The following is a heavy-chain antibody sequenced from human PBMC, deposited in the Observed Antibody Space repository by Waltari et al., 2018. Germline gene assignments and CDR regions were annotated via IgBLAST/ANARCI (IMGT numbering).Heavy chain of an antibody. CDR1: GGSISSSSYY. CDR3: ARGDDYYDVNWFDP. J-gene: IGHJ5*02. CDR2: IYYSGST. D-gene: IGHD3-22*01. V-gene: IGHV4-39*07. Sequence: QLQLQESGPGLVKPSETLSLTCTVSGGSISSSSYYWGWIRQPPGKGLEWIGSIYYSGSTYYNPSLKSRVTISVDTSKNQFSLKLSSVTAADTAVYYCARGDDYYDVNWFDPWGQGTLVTVSS.